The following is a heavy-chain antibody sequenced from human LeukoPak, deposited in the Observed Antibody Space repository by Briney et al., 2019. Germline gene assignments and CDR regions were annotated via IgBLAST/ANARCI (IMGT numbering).Heavy chain of an antibody. D-gene: IGHD5-18*01. CDR1: GGSISSSSYY. CDR2: IYYSGST. V-gene: IGHV4-39*01. CDR3: ARVVVSLQLWIHAFDI. Sequence: SETLSLTCTVSGGSISSSSYYWGWIRQPPGKGLEWIGSIYYSGSTYYNPSLKSRVTISVDTSKNQFSLKLSSVTAADTAVYYCARVVVSLQLWIHAFDIWGQGTMVTVSS. J-gene: IGHJ3*02.